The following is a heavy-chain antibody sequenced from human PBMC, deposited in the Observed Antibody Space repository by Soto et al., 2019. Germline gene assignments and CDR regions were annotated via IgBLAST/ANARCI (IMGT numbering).Heavy chain of an antibody. CDR3: ARHDVILTGYTDS. J-gene: IGHJ4*02. CDR1: GGSISSSSYY. Sequence: SETLSLTCTVSGGSISSSSYYWGWIRQPPGKGLEWIGSIYYSGSTYYNPSLKSRVTISVDTSKNQFSLKLSSVTAADTVVYYCARHDVILTGYTDSWGQGTLVTVSS. V-gene: IGHV4-39*01. D-gene: IGHD3-9*01. CDR2: IYYSGST.